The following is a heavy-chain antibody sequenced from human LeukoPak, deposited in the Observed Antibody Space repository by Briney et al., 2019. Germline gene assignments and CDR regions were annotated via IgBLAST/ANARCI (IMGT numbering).Heavy chain of an antibody. D-gene: IGHD3-3*01. J-gene: IGHJ4*02. CDR1: GFTFSSYG. CDR2: ISYDGSNK. V-gene: IGHV3-30*18. Sequence: AGGSLRLSCAASGFTFSSYGMHWVRQAPGKGLEWVAVISYDGSNKYYADSVKGRFTISRDNSTNTLYLQMNSLRAEDTAVYYCAKEKSIRFLEWLSNYFDYWGQGTLVTVSS. CDR3: AKEKSIRFLEWLSNYFDY.